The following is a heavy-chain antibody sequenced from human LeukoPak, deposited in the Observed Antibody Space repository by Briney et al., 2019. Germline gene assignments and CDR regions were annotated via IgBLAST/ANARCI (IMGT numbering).Heavy chain of an antibody. Sequence: ASVKVSCKASGYTFTNYYVHWVRQAPGRGLEWMGVINPSGGSTNYAQEFKGRVTMTRDTSITTVYMELSRLTSDDTAIFYCAVAPGDYWGQGTLVTVSS. CDR3: AVAPGDY. CDR2: INPSGGST. D-gene: IGHD2-21*01. V-gene: IGHV1-46*01. CDR1: GYTFTNYY. J-gene: IGHJ4*02.